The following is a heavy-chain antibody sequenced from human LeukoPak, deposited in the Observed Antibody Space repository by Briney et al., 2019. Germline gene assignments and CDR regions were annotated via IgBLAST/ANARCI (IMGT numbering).Heavy chain of an antibody. Sequence: GASLRLSCAASGFIFSNYAMSWVRQAPGKGLEWVSAITGSGGSTYYADSVKGRFTISRDNSKNTLYLQMNSLRAEDTAVYYCAKWGDYDVLTGYYVSDCWGQGTLVTVSS. CDR1: GFIFSNYA. V-gene: IGHV3-23*01. CDR3: AKWGDYDVLTGYYVSDC. CDR2: ITGSGGST. J-gene: IGHJ4*02. D-gene: IGHD3-9*01.